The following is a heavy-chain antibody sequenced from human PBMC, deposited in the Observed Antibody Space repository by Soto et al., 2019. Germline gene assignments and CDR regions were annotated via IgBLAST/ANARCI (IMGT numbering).Heavy chain of an antibody. D-gene: IGHD3-16*02. CDR1: GDSISNGDYY. CDR2: IDSSGST. J-gene: IGHJ4*02. V-gene: IGHV4-30-4*01. Sequence: SETLSLTCTVSGDSISNGDYYWSWIRQPPGRGLEWIGYIDSSGSTYYNPSLKSRLTMSVDMSKNQFSLRLTSVTAADTAVYYCASRYLYWGQGLLVTV. CDR3: ASRYLY.